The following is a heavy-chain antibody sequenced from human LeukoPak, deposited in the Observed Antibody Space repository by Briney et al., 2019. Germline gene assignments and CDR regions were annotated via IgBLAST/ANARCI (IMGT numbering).Heavy chain of an antibody. CDR3: AREYCSTTSCYYYMDV. J-gene: IGHJ6*03. D-gene: IGHD2-2*01. V-gene: IGHV3-21*01. Sequence: GGSLRLSCAASGFTFSSYSMNWVRQAPGKGLEWVSSISSSSSYIYYADSVKGRFTIPRDNAKNSLYLQMNSLRAEDTAVYYCAREYCSTTSCYYYMDVWGKGTTVTVSS. CDR1: GFTFSSYS. CDR2: ISSSSSYI.